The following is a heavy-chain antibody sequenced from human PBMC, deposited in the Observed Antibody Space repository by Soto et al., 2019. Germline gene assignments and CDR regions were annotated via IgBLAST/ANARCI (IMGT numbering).Heavy chain of an antibody. CDR2: IYYSGST. V-gene: IGHV4-59*08. J-gene: IGHJ6*02. Sequence: PSETLSLTCTFSGGSISSYYWSLIRQPPGKGREWIGYIYYSGSTNYNPSLKSRVTISVDTSKTQFSLKLSSVTAADTAVYYCARRLYYDSSGFEGGGMDVWGQGTTVTVSS. CDR1: GGSISSYY. D-gene: IGHD3-22*01. CDR3: ARRLYYDSSGFEGGGMDV.